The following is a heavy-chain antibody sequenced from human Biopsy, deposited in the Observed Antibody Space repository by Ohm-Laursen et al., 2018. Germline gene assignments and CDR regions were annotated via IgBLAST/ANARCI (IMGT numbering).Heavy chain of an antibody. CDR3: ARGGGYNWNNGWFDP. J-gene: IGHJ5*02. CDR2: IIGIFRTA. V-gene: IGHV1-69*01. D-gene: IGHD1/OR15-1a*01. CDR1: GGAFSSSA. Sequence: SSVKVSCKASGGAFSSSAITWVRQAPGQGLEWMGGIIGIFRTAHYAQKFQGRVTITADEFMSTAYMELSSLRSEDTAVYYCARGGGYNWNNGWFDPWGQGTLVTVSS.